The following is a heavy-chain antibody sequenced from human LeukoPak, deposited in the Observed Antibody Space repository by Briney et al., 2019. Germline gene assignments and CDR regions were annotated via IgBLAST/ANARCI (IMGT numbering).Heavy chain of an antibody. Sequence: SVKVSCKASGGTFGSYAISWVRQAPGQGLEWMGRIIPILGIANYAQKFQGRVTITADKSTSTAYMELSSLRSEDTAVYYCARDRPNYANYYGMDVWGQGTTVTVSS. CDR3: ARDRPNYANYYGMDV. V-gene: IGHV1-69*04. D-gene: IGHD5-24*01. CDR1: GGTFGSYA. CDR2: IIPILGIA. J-gene: IGHJ6*02.